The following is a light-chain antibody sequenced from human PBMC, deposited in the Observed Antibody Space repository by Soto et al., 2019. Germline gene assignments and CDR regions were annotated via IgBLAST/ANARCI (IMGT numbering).Light chain of an antibody. CDR2: GAS. V-gene: IGKV1-39*01. Sequence: DIHLTQSPSSLSAAVGDRVTITCRASQAILTYLNWLQQKAGKGPEVLIYGASGLRSGVPSRFTGIGSATDFTLSITSLQREDAGTYVCQQTFSPGVTFGGGTKV. CDR1: QAILTY. J-gene: IGKJ4*01. CDR3: QQTFSPGVT.